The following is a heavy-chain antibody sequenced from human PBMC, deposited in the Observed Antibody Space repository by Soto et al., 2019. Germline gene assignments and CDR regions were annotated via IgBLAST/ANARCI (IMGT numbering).Heavy chain of an antibody. D-gene: IGHD6-6*01. J-gene: IGHJ4*02. Sequence: ESLKICFKGSGYSFTNYWIGWVRQIPGKGLEWMGMIYPGDSDTRYSPSFQGQVTISDDKSISTAYLQWSSLKASDTAMYYCAAYSGSSGRHFDYWGQGTLVTVSS. CDR2: IYPGDSDT. CDR3: AAYSGSSGRHFDY. V-gene: IGHV5-51*01. CDR1: GYSFTNYW.